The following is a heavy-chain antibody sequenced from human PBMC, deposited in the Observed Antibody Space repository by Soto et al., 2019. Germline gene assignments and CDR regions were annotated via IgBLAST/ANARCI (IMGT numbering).Heavy chain of an antibody. CDR3: ARDRLAAAGTDYYYGMDV. CDR2: IYTSGST. Sequence: SETLSLTCTVSGGSISSYYWSWIRQPAGKGLEWIGRIYTSGSTNYNPSLKSRVTMSVDTSKNQFSLKLSSVTAADTAVYYCARDRLAAAGTDYYYGMDVWGQGTTVTVSS. J-gene: IGHJ6*02. V-gene: IGHV4-4*07. D-gene: IGHD6-13*01. CDR1: GGSISSYY.